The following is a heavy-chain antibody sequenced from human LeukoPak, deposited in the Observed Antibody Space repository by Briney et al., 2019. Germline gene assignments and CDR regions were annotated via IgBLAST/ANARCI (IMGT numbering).Heavy chain of an antibody. D-gene: IGHD1-1*01. CDR2: IIPIFGTA. Sequence: SVKVSCKASGGTFSSYAISWVRQAPGQGLEWMGGIIPIFGTANYAQKFQGRVTITADKSTSTAYMELSSLRSEDTAVYYCARDRYAGTTHFDAFDIWSQGTMVTVSS. V-gene: IGHV1-69*06. CDR1: GGTFSSYA. CDR3: ARDRYAGTTHFDAFDI. J-gene: IGHJ3*02.